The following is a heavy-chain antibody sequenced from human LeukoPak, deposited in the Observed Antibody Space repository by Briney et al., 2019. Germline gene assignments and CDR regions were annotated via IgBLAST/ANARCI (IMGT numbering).Heavy chain of an antibody. CDR2: ISSSSSYI. J-gene: IGHJ6*04. D-gene: IGHD5-18*01. CDR3: ARDTRQIGDTAGV. Sequence: PGGSPRLSCAASGFTFSSYSMNWVRQAPGKGLEWVSSISSSSSYIYYADSVKGRFTISRDNAKNSLYLQMNSLRAEDTAVYYCARDTRQIGDTAGVWGKGTTVTVSS. V-gene: IGHV3-21*01. CDR1: GFTFSSYS.